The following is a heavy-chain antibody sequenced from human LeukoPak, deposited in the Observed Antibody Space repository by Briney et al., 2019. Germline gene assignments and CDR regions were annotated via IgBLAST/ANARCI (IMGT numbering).Heavy chain of an antibody. V-gene: IGHV4-38-2*02. D-gene: IGHD5-24*01. CDR1: GYSISSGYY. CDR2: IYHSGST. Sequence: SETMSLTCTVAGYSISSGYYWGWIRQPPGKGLEWIGSIYHSGSTYYNPSLKSRVTISVDTSKNQFSLKLSSVTAADTAVYYCARAERWLQFYFDYWGQGTLVTVSS. CDR3: ARAERWLQFYFDY. J-gene: IGHJ4*02.